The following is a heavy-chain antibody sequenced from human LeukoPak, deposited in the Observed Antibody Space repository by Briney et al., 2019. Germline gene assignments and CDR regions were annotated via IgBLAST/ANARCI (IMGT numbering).Heavy chain of an antibody. Sequence: GGSLRLSCAASGFTFSSYSMNWVRQAPGKGLEWVSSISSSSSYIYYADSVKGRFTISRDNAKNSLYLQMNSLRAEDTAVYYCARVYHFWSGYYRSNYYYYMDVWGKGTTVTVSS. CDR1: GFTFSSYS. CDR3: ARVYHFWSGYYRSNYYYYMDV. CDR2: ISSSSSYI. D-gene: IGHD3-3*01. V-gene: IGHV3-21*01. J-gene: IGHJ6*03.